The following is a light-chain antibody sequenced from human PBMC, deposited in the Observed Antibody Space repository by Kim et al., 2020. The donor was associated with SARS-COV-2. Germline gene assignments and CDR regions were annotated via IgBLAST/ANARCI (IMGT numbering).Light chain of an antibody. CDR3: SAWDSSLNAVV. J-gene: IGLJ2*01. CDR1: TNNVGYQG. V-gene: IGLV10-54*01. Sequence: RQTAKLTCTRKTNNVGYQGASWLQQHQGHPPKLLSSRSNNRPSGISDRLSASRSGNTASLTITGLQPEDEADYYCSAWDSSLNAVVFGGGTKVTVL. CDR2: RSN.